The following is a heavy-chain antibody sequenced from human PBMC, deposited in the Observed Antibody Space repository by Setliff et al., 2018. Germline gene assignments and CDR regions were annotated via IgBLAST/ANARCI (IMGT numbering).Heavy chain of an antibody. CDR2: ILPLFGSA. CDR3: ARGPISGSGTYYGAD. Sequence: SVKVSCKASGGTLRTYAFNWVRQAPGQGLEWVGGILPLFGSATYARKFQGRVTITADESTSTTYMEVSSLTSEDTAEYFCARGPISGSGTYYGADWGQGTRVTVSS. J-gene: IGHJ4*02. V-gene: IGHV1-69*13. D-gene: IGHD3-10*01. CDR1: GGTLRTYA.